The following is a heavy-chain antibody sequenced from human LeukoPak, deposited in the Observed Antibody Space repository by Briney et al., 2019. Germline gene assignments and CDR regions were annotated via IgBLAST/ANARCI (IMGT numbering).Heavy chain of an antibody. CDR2: ISSSSSYI. Sequence: GGSLRLSCAASGFTFSSYSMNWVRQAPGKGLEWVSSISSSSSYIYYADSVKGRFTISRDNAKNSLYLQMNSLRAEDTAVYCCARDLGAVAGPLDIWGQGAMVTVSS. D-gene: IGHD6-19*01. CDR1: GFTFSSYS. CDR3: ARDLGAVAGPLDI. J-gene: IGHJ3*02. V-gene: IGHV3-21*01.